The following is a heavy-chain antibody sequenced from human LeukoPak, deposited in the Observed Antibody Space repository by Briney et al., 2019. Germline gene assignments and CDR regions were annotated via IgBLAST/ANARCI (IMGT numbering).Heavy chain of an antibody. CDR2: VSYDGSNK. V-gene: IGHV3-30*03. Sequence: RGSLRLSCSASGFTFGSYGMHWVRQAPGKGLEWVTVVSYDGSNKFYSDSVKGRFTISRDNPTNTLFLQMNSLRADDSAVYYCTRPSYSGYTAFYYGMDAWGQGTTVTVSS. J-gene: IGHJ6*02. CDR3: TRPSYSGYTAFYYGMDA. D-gene: IGHD5-12*01. CDR1: GFTFGSYG.